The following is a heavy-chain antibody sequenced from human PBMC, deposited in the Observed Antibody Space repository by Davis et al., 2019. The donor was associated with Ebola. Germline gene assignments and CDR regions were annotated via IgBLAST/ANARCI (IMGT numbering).Heavy chain of an antibody. J-gene: IGHJ3*02. CDR3: AITQAYDFWSGDFSQGNAFDI. D-gene: IGHD3-3*01. Sequence: SETLSLTCTVSGGSISSYYWSWIRQPPGKGLEWIGYISHSGRTNYHPSLKSRVTISVDTSKNQFSLKLSSVTAADTAVYYCAITQAYDFWSGDFSQGNAFDIWGQGTMVTVSS. CDR2: ISHSGRT. V-gene: IGHV4-59*12. CDR1: GGSISSYY.